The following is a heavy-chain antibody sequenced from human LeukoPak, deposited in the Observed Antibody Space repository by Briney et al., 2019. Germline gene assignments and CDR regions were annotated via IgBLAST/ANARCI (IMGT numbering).Heavy chain of an antibody. CDR3: ARDRGFSTFDY. D-gene: IGHD3-22*01. CDR1: GFTFSSYW. CDR2: INQDGNDK. V-gene: IGHV3-7*01. J-gene: IGHJ4*02. Sequence: PGGSLRLSCAASGFTFSSYWMSWVRQAPGKGLEWAANINQDGNDKNYVDSVKGRFTISRDNAKNSLFLQMNSLRAEDTAVYYCARDRGFSTFDYWGQGTLVTVSS.